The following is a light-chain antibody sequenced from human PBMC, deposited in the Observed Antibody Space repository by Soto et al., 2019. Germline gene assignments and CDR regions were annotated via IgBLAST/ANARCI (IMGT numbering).Light chain of an antibody. CDR2: GAS. CDR3: QQYNTWPRT. CDR1: QSVSSN. J-gene: IGKJ1*01. Sequence: ETVMTQSPATLSVSPGERATLSCRASQSVSSNFAWYQLKPGQAPRLLIYGASTRATGIPARFSGSGSGTEFTLTISGLQSEDFAVYYCQQYNTWPRTFGPGTKVEI. V-gene: IGKV3-15*01.